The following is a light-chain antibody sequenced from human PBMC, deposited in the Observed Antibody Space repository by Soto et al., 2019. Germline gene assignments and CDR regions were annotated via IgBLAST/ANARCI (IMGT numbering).Light chain of an antibody. Sequence: EIVMTQSPATLSAPPGERVTLSCRASESVRSDLAWYQQKPGQTPRLLIYDGSTRAADIPVRFSGSGSGTEFTLTISSLQSEDFAVYYCQQYNDWPTITFGQGTRLETK. CDR3: QQYNDWPTIT. CDR1: ESVRSD. CDR2: DGS. J-gene: IGKJ5*01. V-gene: IGKV3-15*01.